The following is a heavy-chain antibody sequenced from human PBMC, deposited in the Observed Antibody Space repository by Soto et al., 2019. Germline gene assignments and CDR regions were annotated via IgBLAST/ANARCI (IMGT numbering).Heavy chain of an antibody. Sequence: QVQLVQSGAEVRKPGASVKVSCKASGYTFTSYDINWLRQTTGEGLVWMGWMNPNSDNTIYAPKFQGRVTMTRNTSTNTAYMELRSLTSDDTAVYYWARVKYILNVTESLDSWGQGTLVTVSS. CDR3: ARVKYILNVTESLDS. J-gene: IGHJ4*02. D-gene: IGHD6-6*01. CDR1: GYTFTSYD. CDR2: MNPNSDNT. V-gene: IGHV1-8*01.